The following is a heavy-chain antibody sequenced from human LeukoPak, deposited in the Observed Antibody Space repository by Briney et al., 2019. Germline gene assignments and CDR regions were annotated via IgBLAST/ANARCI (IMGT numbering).Heavy chain of an antibody. CDR3: ARDSGNYRGMDY. Sequence: SETLSLTCTVSGYSISSGYYWGWIRQTPGKGLEWIGYIYHGGRTDYNPSLKSRVTISVDTSKNQFSLRLSSVTAADTAVYYCARDSGNYRGMDYWGQGTLVTVSP. J-gene: IGHJ4*02. D-gene: IGHD1-26*01. CDR1: GYSISSGYY. CDR2: IYHGGRT. V-gene: IGHV4-38-2*02.